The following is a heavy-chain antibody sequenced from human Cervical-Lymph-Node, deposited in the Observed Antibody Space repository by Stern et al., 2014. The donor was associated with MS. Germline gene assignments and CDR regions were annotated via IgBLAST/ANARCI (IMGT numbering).Heavy chain of an antibody. J-gene: IGHJ3*02. CDR2: IVVGSGNT. V-gene: IGHV1-58*01. CDR3: AAEPMYYSDSVGAFDI. D-gene: IGHD3-22*01. Sequence: QLVESGAEVKKPGSSVKVSCKASGYTFTSFAVQWVRQARGQRLEWIGWIVVGSGNTNYAPTFQERVTITKDMTTSAAYMELSSLRSEDTAVYYCAAEPMYYSDSVGAFDIWGQGTMVTVSS. CDR1: GYTFTSFA.